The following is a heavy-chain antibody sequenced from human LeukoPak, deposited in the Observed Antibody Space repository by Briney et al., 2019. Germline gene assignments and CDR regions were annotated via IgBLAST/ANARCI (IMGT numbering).Heavy chain of an antibody. CDR2: IYSGGST. CDR3: ARDGDFWSAQGAFDI. J-gene: IGHJ3*02. Sequence: GGSLRLSCAASGFTVSSNYMSWVRQAPGKGLEWVSVIYSGGSTYYADSVKGRFTISRDNSKNTLYLQMNSLRAEDTAVYYCARDGDFWSAQGAFDIWGQGTMVTVSS. V-gene: IGHV3-53*01. CDR1: GFTVSSNY. D-gene: IGHD3-3*01.